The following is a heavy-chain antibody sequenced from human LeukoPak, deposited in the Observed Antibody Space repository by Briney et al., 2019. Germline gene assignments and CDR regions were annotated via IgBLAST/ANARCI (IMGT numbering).Heavy chain of an antibody. CDR1: GYTFTGYY. V-gene: IGHV1-2*02. D-gene: IGHD3-10*01. CDR3: ARDEVYGSGCFYF. J-gene: IGHJ4*02. Sequence: ASVKVSCKASGYTFTGYYIHWVRQAPGQGLEWMGWINPHIGGTKYAQKFQGRVTMTMDTSVTTASMELSSLTSDDTAIYYCARDEVYGSGCFYFWGQGTLVTVSS. CDR2: INPHIGGT.